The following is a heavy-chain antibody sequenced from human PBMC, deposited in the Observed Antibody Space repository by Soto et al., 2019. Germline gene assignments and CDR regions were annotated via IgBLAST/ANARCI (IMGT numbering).Heavy chain of an antibody. Sequence: QVQLQESGPGLVKPSGTLSLTCAVSSGSISSSNWWSWVRQPPGKGLEWIGEIHHSGSPNYNPSLKSRLTISLDKSKNQFSLKLSSVTAADTAVYYCARVTGPRAFDIWGQGTMVTVSS. J-gene: IGHJ3*02. V-gene: IGHV4-4*02. CDR2: IHHSGSP. CDR3: ARVTGPRAFDI. D-gene: IGHD1-20*01. CDR1: SGSISSSNW.